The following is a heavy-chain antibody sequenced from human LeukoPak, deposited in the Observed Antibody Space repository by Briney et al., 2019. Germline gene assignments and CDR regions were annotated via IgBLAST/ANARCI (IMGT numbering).Heavy chain of an antibody. V-gene: IGHV3-30*02. J-gene: IGHJ5*02. CDR3: AKDLMRDRWFGES. Sequence: GGSLRLSCAASGVTFSYYGMHWVRQAPGMGLEWVAFIRYDGNDKFYAESVKGRFTISRDTSRNTLYLQMNSLRLEDTAVYYCAKDLMRDRWFGESWGQGTLVTVSS. CDR1: GVTFSYYG. CDR2: IRYDGNDK. D-gene: IGHD3-10*01.